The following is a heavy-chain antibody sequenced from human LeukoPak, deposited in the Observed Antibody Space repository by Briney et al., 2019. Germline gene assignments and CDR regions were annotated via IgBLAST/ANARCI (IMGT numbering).Heavy chain of an antibody. J-gene: IGHJ3*02. CDR1: GFTVSSNY. Sequence: GGSLRLSCAASGFTVSSNYMSWVRQAPGKGLEWVSVIYSGGSTYYADSVKGRFTISRDNSKNTLYLQMNSLRAEDTAVYYCAKDPYGSGKLGAFDIWGQGTMVTVSS. D-gene: IGHD3-10*01. CDR3: AKDPYGSGKLGAFDI. CDR2: IYSGGST. V-gene: IGHV3-66*01.